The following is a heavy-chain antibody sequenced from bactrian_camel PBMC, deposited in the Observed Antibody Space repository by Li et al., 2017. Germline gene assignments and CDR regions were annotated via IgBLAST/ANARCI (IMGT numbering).Heavy chain of an antibody. CDR2: IGSDGVT. D-gene: IGHD2*01. CDR1: GYTYATYC. J-gene: IGHJ4*01. V-gene: IGHV3S55*01. CDR3: VNTNFEY. Sequence: QVQLVESGGGSVQAGGSLRLSCVASGYTYATYCMGWFRQSPEKEREGIASIGSDGVTLYRDSVKGRFTISRDNAKNTVYLQMNSLKPEETAVYYCVNTNFEYWGQGTQVTVS.